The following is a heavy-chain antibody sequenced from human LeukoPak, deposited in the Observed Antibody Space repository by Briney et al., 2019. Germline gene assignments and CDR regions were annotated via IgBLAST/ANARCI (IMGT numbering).Heavy chain of an antibody. V-gene: IGHV3-21*04. Sequence: GGSLRLSCAASGFNFSTSSMNWLRQVPGKGLEWVSTITSGRTYMHYADSVKGRFTISRDDTKNSLYLQMNSLRAEDTAMYFCTRFVYGARTDESGGHWGQGTLVTVSS. CDR3: TRFVYGARTDESGGH. CDR2: ITSGRTYM. D-gene: IGHD4/OR15-4a*01. J-gene: IGHJ4*02. CDR1: GFNFSTSS.